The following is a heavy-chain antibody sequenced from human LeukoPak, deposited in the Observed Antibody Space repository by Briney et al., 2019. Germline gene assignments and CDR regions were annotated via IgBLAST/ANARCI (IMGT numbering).Heavy chain of an antibody. CDR2: TYYRSKWFI. J-gene: IGHJ4*02. CDR1: GDSVSSNSAA. V-gene: IGHV6-1*01. D-gene: IGHD6-19*01. CDR3: TRSDCSSGRCPGFDN. Sequence: SQTLSLTCGISGDSVSSNSAAWNWIRQSPSRGLEWLGRTYYRSKWFISYAPFVKSQIIINPDTPKNQVSLQLNSVTPEDTAVYYCTRSDCSSGRCPGFDNWGQGTLVTVSS.